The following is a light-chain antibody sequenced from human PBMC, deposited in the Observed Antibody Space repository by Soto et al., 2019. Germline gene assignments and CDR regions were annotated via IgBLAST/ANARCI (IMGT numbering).Light chain of an antibody. V-gene: IGKV3-15*01. CDR1: QSVRSN. J-gene: IGKJ5*01. CDR3: QQYNNWPSFT. CDR2: GAS. Sequence: EIVMTQSPATLSVSPGERATLSCRASQSVRSNLAWYQQKPGQAPRRLIYGASTRSTGIPARFSGSGSGTEFTLTISSLQSEDFAVSSCQQYNNWPSFTFGQGTRLETK.